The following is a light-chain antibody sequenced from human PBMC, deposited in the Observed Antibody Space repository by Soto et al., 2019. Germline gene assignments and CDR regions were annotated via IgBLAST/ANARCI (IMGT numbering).Light chain of an antibody. V-gene: IGKV3-15*01. CDR2: GAS. Sequence: EIVLTQSPATLSVSQGERATLSCRASESVSNNLAWYQQKPGQAPRLLIFGASARATGIPARFSGSGSGTECTLTISSLQSEDFAVYDCQQYNKWPLTFGGGTKVEIK. CDR3: QQYNKWPLT. J-gene: IGKJ4*01. CDR1: ESVSNN.